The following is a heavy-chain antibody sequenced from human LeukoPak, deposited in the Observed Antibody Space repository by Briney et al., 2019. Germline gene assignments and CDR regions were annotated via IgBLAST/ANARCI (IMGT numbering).Heavy chain of an antibody. CDR2: ISSSSSTI. CDR1: GGTFSSYA. Sequence: GASVKVSCKASGGTFSSYAMNWVRQAPGKGLEWVSYISSSSSTIYYADSVKGRFTISRDNAKNSLYLQMNSLRDEDTAVYYCARSSYSSSSWFRNWFDPWGQGTLVTVSS. CDR3: ARSSYSSSSWFRNWFDP. J-gene: IGHJ5*02. V-gene: IGHV3-48*02. D-gene: IGHD6-6*01.